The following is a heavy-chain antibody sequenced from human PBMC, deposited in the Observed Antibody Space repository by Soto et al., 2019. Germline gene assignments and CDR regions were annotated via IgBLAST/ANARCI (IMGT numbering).Heavy chain of an antibody. V-gene: IGHV4-59*06. CDR1: GGSISSYY. CDR2: IYYSGST. CDR3: ACNSYGYIFYDH. D-gene: IGHD5-18*01. Sequence: SETLSLTCTVSGGSISSYYWSWIRQPPGKGLEWIGYIYYSGSTYYNPSLKSRVTISVDTSKNQFSLKLSSVTAADTAVYYCACNSYGYIFYDHRGQGTLVTVSS. J-gene: IGHJ4*02.